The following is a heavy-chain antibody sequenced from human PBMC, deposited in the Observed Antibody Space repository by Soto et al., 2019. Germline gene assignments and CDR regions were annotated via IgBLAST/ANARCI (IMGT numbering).Heavy chain of an antibody. J-gene: IGHJ4*02. D-gene: IGHD2-2*01. V-gene: IGHV3-66*01. CDR3: ARGQIVPAAILGDVKD. CDR1: GFTVSSSY. Sequence: GGSLRLSCAASGFTVSSSYMSWVRQAPGKGLEWVSIIYAGGSTYYADSVKGRFTISRDNSKNTLYLQMNSLRVEDTAVYYCARGQIVPAAILGDVKDWGQGTLVTVSS. CDR2: IYAGGST.